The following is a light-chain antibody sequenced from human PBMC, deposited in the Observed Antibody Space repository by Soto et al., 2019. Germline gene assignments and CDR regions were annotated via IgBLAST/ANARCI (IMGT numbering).Light chain of an antibody. V-gene: IGKV3-15*01. J-gene: IGKJ3*01. CDR1: QSVTAN. CDR2: NGV. Sequence: EIVMTQSPSSLSVSPGERATLSCRASQSVTANLAWYQQKHGQAPRLLIYNGVTRATGIPARFTGSGSVREYTLTINSLQSEDVAMYFCQQYNTWPPCTVGRGPKV. CDR3: QQYNTWPPCT.